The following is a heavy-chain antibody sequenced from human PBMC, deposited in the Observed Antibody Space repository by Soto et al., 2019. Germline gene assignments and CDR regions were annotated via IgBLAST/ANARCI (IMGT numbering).Heavy chain of an antibody. J-gene: IGHJ4*02. V-gene: IGHV3-23*01. D-gene: IGHD6-19*01. CDR3: AKVKTYSSGWRGNFDY. CDR2: ISGSGGST. CDR1: GFTFSSYA. Sequence: EVQLLESGGGLVQPGGSLRLSCAASGFTFSSYAMSWVRQAPGKGLEWVSAISGSGGSTYYADSVKGRFTISRDNSKNTLYLQMNSLRAEDTAVYYCAKVKTYSSGWRGNFDYWGQGTLVTVSS.